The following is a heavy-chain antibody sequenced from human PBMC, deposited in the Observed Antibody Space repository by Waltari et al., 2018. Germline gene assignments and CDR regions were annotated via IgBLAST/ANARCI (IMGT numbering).Heavy chain of an antibody. Sequence: EVHLVESGGGLVQPGGSLSISCAASGFTFRTYWMTWVRQAPGQGLEWLANIKGDGSQKNYVDSVKGRFTISRDTANNSLYLQMNSLRAEDTPVYYCARDPHYSNFDYWGQGTLVTVSS. CDR2: IKGDGSQK. D-gene: IGHD4-4*01. V-gene: IGHV3-7*01. CDR3: ARDPHYSNFDY. J-gene: IGHJ4*02. CDR1: GFTFRTYW.